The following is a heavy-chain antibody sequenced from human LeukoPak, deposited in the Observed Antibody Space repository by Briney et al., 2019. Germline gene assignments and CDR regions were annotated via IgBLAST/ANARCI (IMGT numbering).Heavy chain of an antibody. CDR3: AKDGADYYDSSGYYY. V-gene: IGHV3-30*18. CDR1: GFTFSSYG. D-gene: IGHD3-22*01. CDR2: ISYDGSSK. J-gene: IGHJ4*02. Sequence: GGSLRLSCAASGFTFSSYGMHWVRQAPGKGLEWVAVISYDGSSKYYADSVKGRFTISRDNSKNTLYLQMNSLRAEDTAVYYCAKDGADYYDSSGYYYWGQGTLVTVSS.